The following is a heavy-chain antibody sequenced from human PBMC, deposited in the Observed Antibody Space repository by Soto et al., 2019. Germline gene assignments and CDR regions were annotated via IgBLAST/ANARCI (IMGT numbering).Heavy chain of an antibody. J-gene: IGHJ4*02. Sequence: QVQLVESGGGVVQPGMSLRLSCAASGFTFSNYAMHWVRQAPGKGLEWVAVISYDGSNKYYADSVKGRFTISRDNSKNTLYLQMNSLRAEDTAVYYCARRPVTYYFDYWGQGTLVTVSS. CDR2: ISYDGSNK. CDR3: ARRPVTYYFDY. CDR1: GFTFSNYA. V-gene: IGHV3-30-3*01. D-gene: IGHD4-17*01.